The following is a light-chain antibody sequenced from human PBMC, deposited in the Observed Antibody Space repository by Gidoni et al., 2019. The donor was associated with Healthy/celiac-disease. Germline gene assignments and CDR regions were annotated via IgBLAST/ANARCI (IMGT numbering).Light chain of an antibody. CDR3: QQSYSTPWT. J-gene: IGKJ1*01. CDR1: QSISSY. V-gene: IGKV1-39*01. CDR2: AVS. Sequence: IQMTQSPSSLSASVGDRVTITSWASQSISSYLNWYQKKPGKTPKLLSYAVSRLQSGVPSRFSGSGAGRDFTLSISSLRHEDFATFYCQQSYSTPWTFGEGTKVEIK.